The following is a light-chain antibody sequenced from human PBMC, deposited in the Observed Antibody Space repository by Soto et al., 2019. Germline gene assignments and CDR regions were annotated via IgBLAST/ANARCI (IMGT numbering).Light chain of an antibody. CDR2: GIS. CDR1: QSVNRRS. V-gene: IGKV3-20*01. Sequence: IVLTQSPGTLSLSPGEGATLSRRASQSVNRRSLAWYQQKPGQAPRLLISGISNRATGIPDRFSGSGSGADFTLTISRLEPEDFAVYYCQQYDNSRTFGQGTKVEIK. CDR3: QQYDNSRT. J-gene: IGKJ1*01.